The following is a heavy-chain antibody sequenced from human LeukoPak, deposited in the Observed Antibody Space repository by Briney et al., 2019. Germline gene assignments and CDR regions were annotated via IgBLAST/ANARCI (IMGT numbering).Heavy chain of an antibody. CDR2: FDPEDGET. CDR1: GYTLTELS. V-gene: IGHV1-24*01. CDR3: ATEYSGYFDY. Sequence: ASVKVSCKVSGYTLTELSVHWVRQAPGKGLEWMGGFDPEDGETIYAQKFQGRVTMTEGTSTDTAYMELSSLRSEDTAVYYCATEYSGYFDYWGQGTLVTVSS. D-gene: IGHD5-12*01. J-gene: IGHJ4*02.